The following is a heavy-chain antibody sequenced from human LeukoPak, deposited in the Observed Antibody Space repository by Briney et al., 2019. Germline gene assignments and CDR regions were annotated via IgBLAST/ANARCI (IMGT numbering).Heavy chain of an antibody. Sequence: GGSLRLSCAASGFTFSSYWISWVRQAPGKGLEWVANIKQDGSEKYYVDSVKGGFTISRDNAKNSLYLQMNSLRAEDTAVYYCARDGPQYLDCSSTSCYSDYWGQGTLVTVSS. CDR3: ARDGPQYLDCSSTSCYSDY. V-gene: IGHV3-7*01. J-gene: IGHJ4*02. CDR2: IKQDGSEK. CDR1: GFTFSSYW. D-gene: IGHD2-2*01.